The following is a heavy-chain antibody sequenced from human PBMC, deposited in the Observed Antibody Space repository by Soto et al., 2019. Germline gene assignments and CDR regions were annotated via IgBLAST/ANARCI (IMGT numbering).Heavy chain of an antibody. Sequence: GGSLRLSCAASGFTFSSYAMHWVRQAPGKGLEWVGRIKSKTDGGTTDYAAPVKGRFTISRDDSKNTLYLQMNSLKTEDTAVYYCTTGPKDIVVVPAAIHGPNYYYYYGMDVWGQGTTVTVSS. CDR1: GFTFSSYA. V-gene: IGHV3-15*01. D-gene: IGHD2-2*02. CDR3: TTGPKDIVVVPAAIHGPNYYYYYGMDV. CDR2: IKSKTDGGTT. J-gene: IGHJ6*02.